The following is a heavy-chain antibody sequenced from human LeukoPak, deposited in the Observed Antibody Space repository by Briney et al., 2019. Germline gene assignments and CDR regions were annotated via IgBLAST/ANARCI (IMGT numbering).Heavy chain of an antibody. V-gene: IGHV1-69*05. CDR2: IIPIFGTA. D-gene: IGHD3-10*01. CDR3: ARVSKEYYGSGSLDY. Sequence: ASVKVSCEASGGTFSSYAISWVRQAPGQGLEWMGRIIPIFGTANYAQKFQGRVTITTDESTSTAYMELSSLRSEDTAVYYCARVSKEYYGSGSLDYWGQGTLVTVSS. J-gene: IGHJ4*02. CDR1: GGTFSSYA.